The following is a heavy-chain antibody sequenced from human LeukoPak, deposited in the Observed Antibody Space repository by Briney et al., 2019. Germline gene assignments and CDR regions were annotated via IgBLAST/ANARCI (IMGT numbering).Heavy chain of an antibody. CDR3: ARQAYCSGVTCYPFDY. CDR1: GASISSFY. Sequence: SETLSLTCTVSGASISSFYWTWIRQSPGKGLEWIGYIHYSGSTTYNPSLKSRVTISLDTSKNQFSLKVTSVTAADTAVYYCARQAYCSGVTCYPFDYWGQGTLVTVSS. CDR2: IHYSGST. V-gene: IGHV4-59*08. J-gene: IGHJ4*02. D-gene: IGHD2-15*01.